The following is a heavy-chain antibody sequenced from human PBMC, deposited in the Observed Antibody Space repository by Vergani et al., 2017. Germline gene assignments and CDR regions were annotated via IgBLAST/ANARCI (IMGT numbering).Heavy chain of an antibody. CDR1: GYTFTSYG. Sequence: QVQLVQSGAEVKKPGASVKVSCKASGYTFTSYGISWVRQAPGQGLEWMGWINAGNGNTKYSQKFQGRVTITRDTSASTAYMELSSLRSEDTAVYYCASGITVTTDYAFDIWGQGTMVTVSS. CDR2: INAGNGNT. CDR3: ASGITVTTDYAFDI. J-gene: IGHJ3*02. D-gene: IGHD4-17*01. V-gene: IGHV1-18*01.